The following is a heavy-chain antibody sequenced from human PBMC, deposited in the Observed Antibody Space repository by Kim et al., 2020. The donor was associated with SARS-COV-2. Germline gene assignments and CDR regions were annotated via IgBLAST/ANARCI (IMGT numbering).Heavy chain of an antibody. Sequence: SETLSLTCAVSYDSISSSNWWGWIRQPPGKGLEWIGYISYSGNTYYNPSLKSRVTMAVDTSKNQFSLKLTSVTAVDTAVYYCCRVPGSTYYYYGMDVWGQGTTVTVSS. CDR1: YDSISSSNW. V-gene: IGHV4-28*01. CDR2: ISYSGNT. CDR3: CRVPGSTYYYYGMDV. D-gene: IGHD3-10*01. J-gene: IGHJ6*02.